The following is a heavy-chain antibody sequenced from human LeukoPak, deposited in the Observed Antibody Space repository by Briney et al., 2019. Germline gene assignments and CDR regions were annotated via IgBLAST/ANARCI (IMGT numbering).Heavy chain of an antibody. V-gene: IGHV4-4*02. CDR3: VRVRIAAGDYFDY. CDR2: IYHSGST. D-gene: IGHD6-13*01. Sequence: PSETLSLTCAVSGGSISSSNWWSWVRQPPGKGLEWIGEIYHSGSTNYNPSLKSRVTISVDKSKNQFSLKLSSVTAADTAVYYCVRVRIAAGDYFDYWGQGTLVTVSS. CDR1: GGSISSSNW. J-gene: IGHJ4*02.